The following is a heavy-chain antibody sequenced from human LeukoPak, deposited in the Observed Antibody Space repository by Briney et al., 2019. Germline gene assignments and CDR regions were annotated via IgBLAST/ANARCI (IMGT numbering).Heavy chain of an antibody. CDR2: MNPNSGNT. J-gene: IGHJ4*02. D-gene: IGHD3-22*01. Sequence: ASVKVSCKASGYTFTSYDINWVRQATGQGLEWMGWMNPNSGNTGYAQKFQGRVTMTRNTSISTAYMELSSLRSEDTAVYYCARSRGAYYYDSSGHFDYWGQGTLVTVSS. CDR1: GYTFTSYD. CDR3: ARSRGAYYYDSSGHFDY. V-gene: IGHV1-8*01.